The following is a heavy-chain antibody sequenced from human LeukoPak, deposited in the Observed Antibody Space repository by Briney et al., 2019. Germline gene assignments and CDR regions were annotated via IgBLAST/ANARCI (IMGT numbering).Heavy chain of an antibody. J-gene: IGHJ4*02. CDR1: GYSISSGYY. CDR2: IYHSGST. V-gene: IGHV4-38-2*02. Sequence: SETLSLTCTVSGYSISSGYYWGWIRQPPGKGLEWIGSIYHSGSTYYNPSLKSRVTISVDTSKNQFSLKLSSVTAADTAVYYCARGRLLHYWGQGTLVTVSS. CDR3: ARGRLLHY.